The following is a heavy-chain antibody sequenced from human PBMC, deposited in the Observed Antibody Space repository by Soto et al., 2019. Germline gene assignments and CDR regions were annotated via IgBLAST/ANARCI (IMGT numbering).Heavy chain of an antibody. Sequence: QVQLVQSGAEVKKPGSSVRVSCKASGGTLNSYTISWVRQAPGQGLEWMGGIIPVFGTTDYAQKFQGRVTITADQSTGTASLDLFSPRSEDTAIYYCSISNSFGRGDFWGQGTLVTVSS. D-gene: IGHD1-1*01. J-gene: IGHJ4*02. V-gene: IGHV1-69*01. CDR2: IIPVFGTT. CDR3: SISNSFGRGDF. CDR1: GGTLNSYT.